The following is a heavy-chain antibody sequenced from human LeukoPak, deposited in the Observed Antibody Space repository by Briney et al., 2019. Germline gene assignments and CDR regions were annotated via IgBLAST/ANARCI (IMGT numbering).Heavy chain of an antibody. V-gene: IGHV3-23*01. J-gene: IGHJ4*02. CDR2: ISGSGGST. CDR3: AKEVTRGYYYDSSGLDY. Sequence: GGSLRLSCAASGFTFSSYAMSWVRQAPGKGLEWVSAISGSGGSTYYADSVKGRFTISRDNSKNTLCLQMNSLRAEDTAVYYCAKEVTRGYYYDSSGLDYWGQGTLVTVSS. CDR1: GFTFSSYA. D-gene: IGHD3-22*01.